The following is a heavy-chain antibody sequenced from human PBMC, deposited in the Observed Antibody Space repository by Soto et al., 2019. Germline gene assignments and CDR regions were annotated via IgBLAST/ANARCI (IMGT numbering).Heavy chain of an antibody. Sequence: ETLSLTCAVSGGSISSSNWWSWVRQPPGKGLEWIGEIYHSGSTNYNPSLKSRVTISVDKSKNQFSLKLSSVTAADTAVYYCARGQYYYDSPDAFDIWGQGTMVTVSS. CDR1: GGSISSSNW. D-gene: IGHD3-22*01. J-gene: IGHJ3*02. V-gene: IGHV4-4*02. CDR3: ARGQYYYDSPDAFDI. CDR2: IYHSGST.